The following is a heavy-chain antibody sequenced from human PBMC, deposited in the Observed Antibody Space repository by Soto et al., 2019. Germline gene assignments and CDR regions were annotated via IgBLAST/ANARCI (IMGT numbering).Heavy chain of an antibody. CDR2: LSGSGTST. Sequence: GGSLRLSCAASGFSFVNYAMNWVRQAPGKGLGWVSGLSGSGTSTYYADSVKGRFTISRDNSRDTLFLQMNSLTADDTAVYYCAKATTNGGWFNPFDSWGQGALVTVSS. CDR1: GFSFVNYA. D-gene: IGHD6-19*01. CDR3: AKATTNGGWFNPFDS. J-gene: IGHJ4*02. V-gene: IGHV3-23*01.